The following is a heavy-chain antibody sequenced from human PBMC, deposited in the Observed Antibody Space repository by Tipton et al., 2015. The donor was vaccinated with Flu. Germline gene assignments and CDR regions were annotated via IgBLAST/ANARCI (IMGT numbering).Heavy chain of an antibody. CDR1: GGSISRYY. D-gene: IGHD6-19*01. CDR3: ARDGGVGSGWSYSGGNYYYGMDV. CDR2: IFTIGGT. Sequence: SLTCTVSGGSISRYYWSWIRQPAGKGLEWIGRIFTIGGTNYNPSLQSRVTMSVDTSKNQFSLKLSSVTAADTAVYYCARDGGVGSGWSYSGGNYYYGMDVWGQGTTVIVSS. V-gene: IGHV4-4*07. J-gene: IGHJ6*02.